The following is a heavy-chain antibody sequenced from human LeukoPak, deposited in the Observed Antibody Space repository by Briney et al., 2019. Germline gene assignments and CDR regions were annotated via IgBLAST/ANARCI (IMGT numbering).Heavy chain of an antibody. J-gene: IGHJ3*02. CDR1: GFTFSSYS. CDR2: ISSSSSYI. V-gene: IGHV3-21*01. Sequence: PGGSLRLSCAASGFTFSSYSMNWVRQAPGKGLEWVSSISSSSSYIYYADSVKGRFTISRDNAKNSLYLQMNSLRAEDTAVYYCARAVFDIVVVPAAISHAFDIWGQGTMVTVSS. D-gene: IGHD2-2*02. CDR3: ARAVFDIVVVPAAISHAFDI.